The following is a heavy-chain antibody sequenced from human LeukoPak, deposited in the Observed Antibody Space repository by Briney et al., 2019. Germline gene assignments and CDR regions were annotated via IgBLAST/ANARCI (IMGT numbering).Heavy chain of an antibody. CDR1: GFTFSRYE. CDR2: ISSSGSTI. J-gene: IGHJ4*02. Sequence: GGSLRLSCAASGFTFSRYEMNWVRQAPGKGLEWVSYISSSGSTIYYADSVKGRFTISRDNAKNSLYLQMNSLRAEDTAVYYCARASEGDGYKDWGQGTLVTVSS. CDR3: ARASEGDGYKD. D-gene: IGHD5-24*01. V-gene: IGHV3-48*03.